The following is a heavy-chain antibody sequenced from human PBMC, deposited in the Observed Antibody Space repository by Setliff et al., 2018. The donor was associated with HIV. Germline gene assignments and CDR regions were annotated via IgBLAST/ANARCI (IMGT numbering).Heavy chain of an antibody. CDR1: GFPFSNYA. D-gene: IGHD1-26*01. CDR3: ARESLVGATYQRAFDI. J-gene: IGHJ3*02. V-gene: IGHV3-23*01. CDR2: ISSGGGT. Sequence: PGGSLRLSCAASGFPFSNYAMSWVRQAPGKGLEWVSAISSGGGTYYADFVKGRFTISRDNSKNSLYLQMNSLRAEDTAVYYCARESLVGATYQRAFDIWGQGTMVTVSS.